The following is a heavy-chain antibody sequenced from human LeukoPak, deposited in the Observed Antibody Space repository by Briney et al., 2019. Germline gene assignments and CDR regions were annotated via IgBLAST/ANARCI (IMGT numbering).Heavy chain of an antibody. D-gene: IGHD2-21*01. Sequence: QSGGSLRLSCAASGFTFSSYAMSWVRQAPGKGLEWVSAISGSGGSTYYADSVKGRFTISRDNSKNTLSLQMNSLRAEDTAVYYCAKGGERASVSRPHFDYWGQGTLVTVSS. CDR3: AKGGERASVSRPHFDY. CDR1: GFTFSSYA. CDR2: ISGSGGST. J-gene: IGHJ4*02. V-gene: IGHV3-23*01.